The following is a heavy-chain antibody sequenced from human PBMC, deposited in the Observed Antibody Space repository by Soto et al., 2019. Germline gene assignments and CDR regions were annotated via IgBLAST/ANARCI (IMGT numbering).Heavy chain of an antibody. CDR3: ARGMGNWNGNYYYYYGMDV. CDR1: GGSISSYY. V-gene: IGHV4-59*01. CDR2: IYYSGST. D-gene: IGHD1-20*01. J-gene: IGHJ6*02. Sequence: ETLSLTCTVSGGSISSYYWSWIRQPPGKGLEWIGYIYYSGSTNYNPSLKSRVTISVDTSKNQFSLKLSSVTAADTAVYYCARGMGNWNGNYYYYYGMDVWGQGTTVTVSS.